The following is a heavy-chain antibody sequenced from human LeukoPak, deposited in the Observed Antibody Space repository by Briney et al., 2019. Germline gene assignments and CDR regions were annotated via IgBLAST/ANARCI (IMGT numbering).Heavy chain of an antibody. V-gene: IGHV3-74*01. D-gene: IGHD3-3*01. J-gene: IGHJ3*02. CDR2: INSDGSST. CDR3: ARYEDWSGYYGAFDI. CDR1: GFTFSIYW. Sequence: GGSLRLSCAASGFTFSIYWMHWVRQAPGKGLVWVSGINSDGSSTGYADSVKGRFTISRDNAKNTLYLQMNSQRAEDTAVYYCARYEDWSGYYGAFDIWGQGTMVTVSS.